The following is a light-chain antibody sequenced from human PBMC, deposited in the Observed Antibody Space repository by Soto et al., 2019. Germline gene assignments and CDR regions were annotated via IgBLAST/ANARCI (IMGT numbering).Light chain of an antibody. CDR1: QSVDTN. CDR3: QQYYNWPPYT. Sequence: EVVMTQSPATLSVSPGDRATLSCRASQSVDTNVAWYQQKPGQAPRLLVHGASTRATGVPARFTDIGSGTDFTLTISGLQSDDFAVYYCQQYYNWPPYTFGQGTKLQIK. J-gene: IGKJ2*01. V-gene: IGKV3-15*01. CDR2: GAS.